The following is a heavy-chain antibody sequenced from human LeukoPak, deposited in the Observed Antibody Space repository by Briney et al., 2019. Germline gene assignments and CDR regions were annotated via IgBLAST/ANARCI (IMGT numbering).Heavy chain of an antibody. D-gene: IGHD2-2*01. V-gene: IGHV3-23*01. CDR1: GFTFSSNA. J-gene: IGHJ4*02. CDR3: AKDRRGCTSTSCYYRFDY. CDR2: FSGSGGST. Sequence: GGCLRLSCAASGFTFSSNAMSWVRQAPGKGLEWVSGFSGSGGSTHYADSVKGRFTISRDNSKNTLYLQMNSLRAEGTAVYYCAKDRRGCTSTSCYYRFDYWGQGTLVTVSS.